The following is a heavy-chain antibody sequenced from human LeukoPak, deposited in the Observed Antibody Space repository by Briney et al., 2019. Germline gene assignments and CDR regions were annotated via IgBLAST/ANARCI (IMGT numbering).Heavy chain of an antibody. Sequence: ASVKVSCKASGYTFTSYGISWVRQAPGQGLEWMGWISAYNGNTNYAQKLQGRVTMTTDTSTSTAYMELRSLRSDDTAVYYCARTPIVVVPAAIPVDYYCYMDVWGKGTTVTVSS. CDR3: ARTPIVVVPAAIPVDYYCYMDV. J-gene: IGHJ6*03. V-gene: IGHV1-18*01. CDR1: GYTFTSYG. CDR2: ISAYNGNT. D-gene: IGHD2-2*02.